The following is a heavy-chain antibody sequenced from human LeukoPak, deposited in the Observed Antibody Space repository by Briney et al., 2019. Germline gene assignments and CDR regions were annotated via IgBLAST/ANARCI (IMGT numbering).Heavy chain of an antibody. Sequence: ASVKVSCKASGYTFTGYYMHWVRQAPGQGLEWMGWINPNSGGTNYAQKFQGRVTMTRDTSISTAYMELSRLRSDDTAVYYCARDPPTTSVDGDAFDIWGQGTMVTVSS. J-gene: IGHJ3*02. V-gene: IGHV1-2*02. CDR1: GYTFTGYY. D-gene: IGHD5-12*01. CDR2: INPNSGGT. CDR3: ARDPPTTSVDGDAFDI.